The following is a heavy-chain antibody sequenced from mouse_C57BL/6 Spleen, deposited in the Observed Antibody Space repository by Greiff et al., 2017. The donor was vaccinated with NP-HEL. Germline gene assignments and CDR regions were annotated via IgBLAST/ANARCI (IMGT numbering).Heavy chain of an antibody. D-gene: IGHD2-3*01. V-gene: IGHV1-69*01. Sequence: QVQLQQPGAELVMPGASVKLSCKASGYTFTSYWMHWVKQRPGQGLEWIGEIDPSDSYTNYNQTFKGKSTLTVDKSSSTAYMQLSSLTSEDSAVYYCAVMVTTRYFDVWGTGTTVTVSS. CDR2: IDPSDSYT. J-gene: IGHJ1*03. CDR1: GYTFTSYW. CDR3: AVMVTTRYFDV.